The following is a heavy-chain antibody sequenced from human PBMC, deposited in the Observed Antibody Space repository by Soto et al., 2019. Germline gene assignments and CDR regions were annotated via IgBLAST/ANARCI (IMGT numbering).Heavy chain of an antibody. CDR3: ARGVSAGVDY. V-gene: IGHV1-8*01. D-gene: IGHD1-26*01. Sequence: QVQLVQSGAEVREPGASVKVSCKASGYSFTSLDINWVRQTAGQGLEWMGWMQPNTGRTGYAQKFQGRVTMTRDTSINTAYMELTTLTSGATAFYYCARGVSAGVDYWGQGTLVTVS. CDR1: GYSFTSLD. CDR2: MQPNTGRT. J-gene: IGHJ4*02.